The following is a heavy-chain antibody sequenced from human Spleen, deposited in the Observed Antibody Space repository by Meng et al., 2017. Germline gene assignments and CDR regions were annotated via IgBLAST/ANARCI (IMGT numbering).Heavy chain of an antibody. D-gene: IGHD4-11*01. Sequence: QAQRQASGPGMVKPSKTLSLTCTVSGGSISSGGYYWSWIRQHPGKGLEWIGYIYYSGSTYYNPSLESRATISVDTSQNNLSLKLSSVTAADSAVYYCARGPTTMAHDFDYWGQGTLVTVSS. V-gene: IGHV4-31*03. J-gene: IGHJ4*02. CDR2: IYYSGST. CDR3: ARGPTTMAHDFDY. CDR1: GGSISSGGYY.